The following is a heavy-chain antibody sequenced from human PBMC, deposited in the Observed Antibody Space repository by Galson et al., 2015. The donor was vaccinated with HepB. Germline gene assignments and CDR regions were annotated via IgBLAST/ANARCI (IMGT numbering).Heavy chain of an antibody. D-gene: IGHD7-27*01. CDR2: ISGSGGST. J-gene: IGHJ6*02. CDR3: AKDLGSTDV. CDR1: GFTFSSYA. Sequence: SLRLSCAASGFTFSSYAMSWVRQAPGKGLEWVSGISGSGGSTYYAGSVKGRFTISRDNSKNTLDLQMNSLRAEDTAVYYCAKDLGSTDVWGQGTTVTVSS. V-gene: IGHV3-23*01.